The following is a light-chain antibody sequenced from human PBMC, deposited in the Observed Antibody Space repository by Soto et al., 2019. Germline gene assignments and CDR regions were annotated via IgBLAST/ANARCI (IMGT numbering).Light chain of an antibody. CDR1: QSVSSY. V-gene: IGKV3-11*01. Sequence: EIVLTQSPATLSLSPGERATLSCRASQSVSSYLAWYQQKPGQAPRLLIYDASNKGTGIRARFSGSGSGTNFTLTISSLVPEDFAVYYCQQSSNWMGTFGQWTKLEIK. CDR3: QQSSNWMGT. CDR2: DAS. J-gene: IGKJ2*02.